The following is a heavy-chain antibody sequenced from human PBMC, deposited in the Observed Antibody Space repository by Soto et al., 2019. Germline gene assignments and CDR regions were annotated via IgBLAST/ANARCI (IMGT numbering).Heavy chain of an antibody. D-gene: IGHD3-10*01. CDR3: AKITMVRGVWWFDP. CDR2: IYYSGST. J-gene: IGHJ5*02. CDR1: GGPISSGGYY. Sequence: SETLSLTCTVSGGPISSGGYYWSWIRQHPGKGLEWIGYIYYSGSTYYNPSLKSRVTISVDTSKNQFSLKLSSVTAADTAVYYCAKITMVRGVWWFDPWGQGTLVTVSS. V-gene: IGHV4-31*03.